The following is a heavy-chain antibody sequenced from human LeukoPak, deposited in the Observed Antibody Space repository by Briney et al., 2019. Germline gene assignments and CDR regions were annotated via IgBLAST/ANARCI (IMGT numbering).Heavy chain of an antibody. D-gene: IGHD3-10*01. CDR1: GGSFSGYY. Sequence: SETLSLTCAVYGGSFSGYYWSWIRQPPGKGLEWTGEINHSGSTNYNPSLKSRVTISVDTSKNQFSLKLSSVTAADTAVYYCARVPFITMVRGVIDYWGQGTLVTVSS. CDR2: INHSGST. CDR3: ARVPFITMVRGVIDY. V-gene: IGHV4-34*01. J-gene: IGHJ4*02.